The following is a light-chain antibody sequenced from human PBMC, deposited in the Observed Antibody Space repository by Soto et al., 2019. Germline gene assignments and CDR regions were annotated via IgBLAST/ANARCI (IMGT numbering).Light chain of an antibody. Sequence: TQSPSSSGTRGQAVTISRTLTSRDMGGYSSVSWDRHPPGKAPKFMLYNVTRRPSEVPDRFSGSKSGNTASLAISGLRSEDEAVYYCAAWDDSLSGRYVFGSGTKVTV. CDR2: NVT. CDR3: AAWDDSLSGRYV. J-gene: IGLJ1*01. V-gene: IGLV2-8*01. CDR1: SRDMGGYSS.